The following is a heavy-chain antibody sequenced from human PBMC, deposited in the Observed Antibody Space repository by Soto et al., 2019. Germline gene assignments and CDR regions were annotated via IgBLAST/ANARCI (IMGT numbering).Heavy chain of an antibody. D-gene: IGHD3-3*01. CDR3: TTDFWSGYYYYYYGIDV. CDR2: IKSKTDGGTT. CDR1: GFTFSNAW. J-gene: IGHJ6*02. Sequence: GGSLRLSCAASGFTFSNAWMTWVRQAPGKGLEWIGRIKSKTDGGTTDYAAPVKGRFTISREDSKNTLYLQMSSLKTEDTAVYYCTTDFWSGYYYYYYGIDVWGPGTTVTVSS. V-gene: IGHV3-15*01.